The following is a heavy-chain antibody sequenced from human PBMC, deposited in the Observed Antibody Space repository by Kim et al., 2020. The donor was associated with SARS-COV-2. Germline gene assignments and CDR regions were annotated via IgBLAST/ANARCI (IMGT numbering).Heavy chain of an antibody. CDR1: GYTFTSYY. D-gene: IGHD3-22*01. CDR3: ARDPYPITMIVVGSPDY. J-gene: IGHJ4*02. Sequence: ASVKVSCKASGYTFTSYYMHWVRQAPGQGLEWMGIINPSGGSTSYAQKFQGRVTMTRDTSTSTVYMELSSLRSEDTAVYYCARDPYPITMIVVGSPDYWGQGTLVTVSS. V-gene: IGHV1-46*01. CDR2: INPSGGST.